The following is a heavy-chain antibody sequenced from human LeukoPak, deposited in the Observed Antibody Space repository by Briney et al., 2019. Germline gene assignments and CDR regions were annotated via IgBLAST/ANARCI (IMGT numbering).Heavy chain of an antibody. CDR3: ARQYSSGWSYYYGLDV. J-gene: IGHJ6*02. V-gene: IGHV6-1*01. CDR1: GDSVSSNSAA. CDR2: TYYRSKWYN. Sequence: SQTLSLTCAISGDSVSSNSAAWNWIRQSPSRGLEWLGRTYYRSKWYNDYEQSVKSRITINPDTSKNQVSLQLNSVTPEDTAVYYCARQYSSGWSYYYGLDVWGQGSTVTVSS. D-gene: IGHD6-19*01.